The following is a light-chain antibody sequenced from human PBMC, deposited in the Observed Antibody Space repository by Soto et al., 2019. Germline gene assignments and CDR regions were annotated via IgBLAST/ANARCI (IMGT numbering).Light chain of an antibody. Sequence: DLQMTQSPSSLSASVGDRVTITCQASQDISNYLNWYQQKPGKAPKLLIYDASNLETGVPSRFSGSGSGTDFTITISSLQPEDIATYYCQQYDNLPFFGGGTKVEIK. J-gene: IGKJ4*01. CDR1: QDISNY. CDR3: QQYDNLPF. CDR2: DAS. V-gene: IGKV1-33*01.